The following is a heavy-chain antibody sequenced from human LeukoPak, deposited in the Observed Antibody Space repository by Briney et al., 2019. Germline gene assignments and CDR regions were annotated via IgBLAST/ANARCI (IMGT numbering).Heavy chain of an antibody. J-gene: IGHJ6*02. CDR2: ISGSGFST. D-gene: IGHD2-8*01. CDR3: ALILAFFYYYAMDV. CDR1: GFTFSSYA. V-gene: IGHV3-23*01. Sequence: GGSLRLSCSASGFTFSSYAMSWVRQAPGKGLEWVSGISGSGFSTYYADSVKGRFTISRDNSKNTLYLQMNSLRAEDTAVYYCALILAFFYYYAMDVWGQGTTVTVSS.